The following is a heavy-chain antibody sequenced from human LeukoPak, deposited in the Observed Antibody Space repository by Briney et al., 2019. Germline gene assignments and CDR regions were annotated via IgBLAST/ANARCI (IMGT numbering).Heavy chain of an antibody. CDR2: IKQDGSEK. D-gene: IGHD1-26*01. J-gene: IGHJ6*02. Sequence: PGGSLRLSCAASGFTFSSYWMSWVRQAPGKGLEWVANIKQDGSEKYYVDSVKGRFTNSRDNAKNSLYLQMNSLRAEDTAVYYCARVGLVELRSPTYYGMDVWGQGTTVTVSS. CDR3: ARVGLVELRSPTYYGMDV. V-gene: IGHV3-7*03. CDR1: GFTFSSYW.